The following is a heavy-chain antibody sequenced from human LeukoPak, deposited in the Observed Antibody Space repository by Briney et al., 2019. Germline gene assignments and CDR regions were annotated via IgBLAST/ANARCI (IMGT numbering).Heavy chain of an antibody. Sequence: GGSLRLSCAASGFTFSSYAMSWVRQAPGKGLEWVSAISGGGGSTYYADSVKGRFTISRDNSKNTLYLQMNSLEAEDTAVYYCAKDVRLVRGVNYGSIIDYFDYWGQGTVVTVSS. D-gene: IGHD3-10*01. CDR2: ISGGGGST. V-gene: IGHV3-23*01. CDR3: AKDVRLVRGVNYGSIIDYFDY. J-gene: IGHJ4*02. CDR1: GFTFSSYA.